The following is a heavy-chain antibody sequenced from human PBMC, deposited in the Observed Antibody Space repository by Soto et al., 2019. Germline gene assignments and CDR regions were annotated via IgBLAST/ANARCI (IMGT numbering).Heavy chain of an antibody. CDR1: GYTFTSYD. D-gene: IGHD4-17*01. CDR3: ARTHGDLDY. Sequence: QVQLVQSGAEVKKPGASVKVSCKASGYTFTSYDINWVRQATGQVLEWMGWMNPNSGNTGHAQKFQGRITMTRDTSLRTAYMELSSLTSEDTAAYYCARTHGDLDYWGQGTLVTVSS. CDR2: MNPNSGNT. V-gene: IGHV1-8*01. J-gene: IGHJ4*02.